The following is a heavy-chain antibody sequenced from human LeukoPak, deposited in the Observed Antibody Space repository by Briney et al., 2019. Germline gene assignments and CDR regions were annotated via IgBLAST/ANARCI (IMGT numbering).Heavy chain of an antibody. CDR2: IFYSGST. Sequence: PSETLSLTCSVSGGSIRSYYWSWIRQPPGKGLEWIGYIFYSGSTNYNPSLQSRVTISKDTSKNQFSLKLTSLTAADTAMYYCAREPSTAGFDYWGQGTLVTVSS. J-gene: IGHJ4*02. CDR3: AREPSTAGFDY. CDR1: GGSIRSYY. V-gene: IGHV4-59*01.